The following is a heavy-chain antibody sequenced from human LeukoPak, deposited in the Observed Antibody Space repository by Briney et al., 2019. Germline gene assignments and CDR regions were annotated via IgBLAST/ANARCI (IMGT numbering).Heavy chain of an antibody. D-gene: IGHD6-13*01. V-gene: IGHV1-2*02. CDR1: GYTFTGYY. J-gene: IGHJ6*03. CDR3: ARSSPPTYYHFYYYMDV. Sequence: VASVKVSCKASGYTFTGYYMHWVRQAPGQGLEWMGWINPNSGGAKYAQNFQGRVTMTTDTSISTAYMELTSLRSDDTAVYYCARSSPPTYYHFYYYMDVWGKGSTVTVSS. CDR2: INPNSGGA.